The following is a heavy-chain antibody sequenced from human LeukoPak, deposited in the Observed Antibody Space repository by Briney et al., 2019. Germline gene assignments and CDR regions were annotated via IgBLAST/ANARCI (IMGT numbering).Heavy chain of an antibody. CDR1: GFTFSSYE. CDR3: ATLKYSSGWDAFDI. D-gene: IGHD6-19*01. CDR2: ISSSGSTI. Sequence: GGSLRLSCAASGFTFSSYEMNWVRQAPGKGLEWVSYISSSGSTIYYADSVKGRFTISRDNAKNSLYLQMNSLRAEDTAVYYCATLKYSSGWDAFDIWGQGTMVTVSS. V-gene: IGHV3-48*03. J-gene: IGHJ3*02.